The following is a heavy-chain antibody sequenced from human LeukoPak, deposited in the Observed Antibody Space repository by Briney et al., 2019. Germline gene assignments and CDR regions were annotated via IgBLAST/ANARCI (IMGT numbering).Heavy chain of an antibody. D-gene: IGHD3-16*01. V-gene: IGHV3-9*01. Sequence: GGSLRLSCAASGFTFDDYGMSWVRQAPGKGLEWVSGISWNSGSIGYADSVKGRFTISRDNAKNSLYLQMNSLRAEDTALYYCAKAARWGDFDYWGQGTLVTVSS. CDR1: GFTFDDYG. J-gene: IGHJ4*02. CDR2: ISWNSGSI. CDR3: AKAARWGDFDY.